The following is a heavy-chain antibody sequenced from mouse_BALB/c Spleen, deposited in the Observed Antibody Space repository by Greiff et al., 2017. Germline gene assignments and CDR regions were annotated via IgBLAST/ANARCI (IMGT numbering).Heavy chain of an antibody. CDR3: ARVGPGYLDV. CDR1: GYAFSSYW. V-gene: IGHV1-80*01. Sequence: QVQLQQSGAGLVRPGSSVKISCKASGYAFSSYWMNWVKQRPGQGLEWIGQIYPGDGDTNYNGKFKGKATLTADKSSSTAYMQLSSLTSEDSAVYFCARVGPGYLDVWGEGTTVTVSS. CDR2: IYPGDGDT. J-gene: IGHJ1*01.